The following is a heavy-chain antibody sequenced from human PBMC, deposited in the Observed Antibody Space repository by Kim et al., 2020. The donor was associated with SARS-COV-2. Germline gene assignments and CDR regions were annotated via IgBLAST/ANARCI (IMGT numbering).Heavy chain of an antibody. V-gene: IGHV1-24*01. CDR3: ATFANSPYYYYGLDV. CDR2: IDPEGGET. J-gene: IGHJ6*02. CDR1: GYAFSDLA. D-gene: IGHD1-7*01. Sequence: ASVKVSCNISGYAFSDLAIHWVRQAPGGGLEWMGGIDPEGGETDYAQKFQGRVTLTEDTSTDTAYMEVNGLKSDDTAVFFCATFANSPYYYYGLDVGGQG.